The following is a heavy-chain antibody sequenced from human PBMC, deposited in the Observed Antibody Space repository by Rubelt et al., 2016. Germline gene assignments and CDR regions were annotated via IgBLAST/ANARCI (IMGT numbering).Heavy chain of an antibody. CDR2: IKSKTDGGTT. D-gene: IGHD6-6*01. CDR3: TTDGDSSSSGWTT. V-gene: IGHV3-15*01. CDR1: GFTFSNAW. J-gene: IGHJ4*02. Sequence: EVQLVESGGGLVKPGGSLRLSCAASGFTFSNAWMSWVRQAPGKGLEWVGRIKSKTDGGTTDYAAPVKGRFTISRDESKNTLYLQMNSLKTEDTAVHYCTTDGDSSSSGWTTWGQGTLVTVSS.